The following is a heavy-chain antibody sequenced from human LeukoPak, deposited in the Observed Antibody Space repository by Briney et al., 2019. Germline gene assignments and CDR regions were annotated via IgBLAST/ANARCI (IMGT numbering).Heavy chain of an antibody. CDR3: ATDYYDSSGYPLQGNY. J-gene: IGHJ4*02. CDR1: GYTFTSYD. CDR2: MNPNSGNT. Sequence: ASVKVSCKASGYTFTSYDINWVRQATGQGLEWMGWMNPNSGNTGYAQKFQGRVTITRNTSISTAYMELSSLRSEDTAVYYCATDYYDSSGYPLQGNYWGQGTLVTVSS. D-gene: IGHD3-22*01. V-gene: IGHV1-8*03.